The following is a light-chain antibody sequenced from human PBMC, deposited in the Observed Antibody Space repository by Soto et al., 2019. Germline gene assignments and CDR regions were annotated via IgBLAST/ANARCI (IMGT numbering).Light chain of an antibody. CDR3: QQRGGWPLT. Sequence: EIVLTQSPATLSLSPGERAALSCRASQGVGRFLAWYQQKPGQAPRLLIYDASNRATGIPARFSGSGSETDFTLAIDNLEPEDFADYYCQQRGGWPLTFGGGTKVEIK. V-gene: IGKV3-11*01. CDR2: DAS. CDR1: QGVGRF. J-gene: IGKJ4*02.